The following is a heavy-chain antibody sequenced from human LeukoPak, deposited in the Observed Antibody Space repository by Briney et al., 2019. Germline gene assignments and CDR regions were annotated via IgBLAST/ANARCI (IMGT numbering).Heavy chain of an antibody. CDR3: ARWRYYYGSGSYFGN. CDR1: GFTFSSYA. Sequence: PGGSLRLSCAASGFTFSSYAMSWVRQAPGKGLEWIGEINHSGSTNYNPSLKSRVTISVDTSKNQFSLKLSSVTAADTAVYYCARWRYYYGSGSYFGNWGQGTLVTVSS. CDR2: INHSGST. V-gene: IGHV4-34*01. J-gene: IGHJ4*02. D-gene: IGHD3-10*01.